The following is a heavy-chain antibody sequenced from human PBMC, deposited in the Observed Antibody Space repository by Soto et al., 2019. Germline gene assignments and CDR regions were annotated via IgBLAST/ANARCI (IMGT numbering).Heavy chain of an antibody. CDR3: AKDPVPQLLPSWWFDP. D-gene: IGHD2-2*01. CDR2: ISCAGGNT. CDR1: GFAFGAYA. Sequence: EVQLLESGGGLVQPGGSLRLSCAASGFAFGAYAMTWVRQAPGKGLEWVSVISCAGGNTYYADSVKGRFTVSRDNSKKMLYLEMNSLRVEDTAIYYCAKDPVPQLLPSWWFDPWGQGTRVTVS. V-gene: IGHV3-23*01. J-gene: IGHJ5*02.